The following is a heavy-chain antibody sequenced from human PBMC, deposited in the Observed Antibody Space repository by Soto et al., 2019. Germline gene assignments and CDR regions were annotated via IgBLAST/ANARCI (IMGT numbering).Heavy chain of an antibody. CDR1: GFNFNTYG. V-gene: IGHV3-33*01. D-gene: IGHD1-1*01. J-gene: IGHJ4*02. CDR3: ARIQLDTIMALDY. CDR2: IWSDGNNK. Sequence: QVQLVESGGGVVQPGKSLRLSCAASGFNFNTYGFHWVRQAPGKGLEWVAVIWSDGNNKYYADSVKGRFTISRDRSKNTLFLQMNSLTVEDTAVYYCARIQLDTIMALDYWGQGTLVTVSS.